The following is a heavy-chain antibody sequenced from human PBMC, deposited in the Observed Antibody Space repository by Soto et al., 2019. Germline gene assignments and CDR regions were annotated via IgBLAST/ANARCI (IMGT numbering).Heavy chain of an antibody. Sequence: QVQLQESGPGLVKPSETLSLTCTVSGDSISGGASFWRWIRQPPGKGLEWIANVSYSGSSDYNPSLKSTLTISVDTTKNPFSLQLKSMTAADTAVYYCAKLSCTTSTCYFPGWFDPWGQGTLVTVSS. CDR1: GDSISGGASF. CDR2: VSYSGSS. CDR3: AKLSCTTSTCYFPGWFDP. D-gene: IGHD2-2*01. V-gene: IGHV4-31*01. J-gene: IGHJ5*02.